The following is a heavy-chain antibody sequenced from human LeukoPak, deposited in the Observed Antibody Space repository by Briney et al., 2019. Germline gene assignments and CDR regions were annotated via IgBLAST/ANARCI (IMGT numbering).Heavy chain of an antibody. Sequence: TGGSLRLSCAASGFTVSSNYMSWVRQAPGKGLEWVSIIYSGGSTFYADSVKGRFTISRDNAKNSLYLQMNSLRAEDTAVYYCARDPRYFDYYMDVWGKGTTVTISS. CDR2: IYSGGST. V-gene: IGHV3-53*01. D-gene: IGHD3-9*01. CDR3: ARDPRYFDYYMDV. J-gene: IGHJ6*03. CDR1: GFTVSSNY.